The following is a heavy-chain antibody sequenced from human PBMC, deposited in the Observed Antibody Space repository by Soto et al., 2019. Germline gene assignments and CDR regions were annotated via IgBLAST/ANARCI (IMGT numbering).Heavy chain of an antibody. CDR3: ARSNWNDGSYVDY. CDR1: GYTFTSYY. V-gene: IGHV1-46*03. CDR2: INPSGGST. Sequence: QVQLVQSGAEVKKPGASVKVSCKASGYTFTSYYFHWVRQAPGQGLEWVGLINPSGGSTTYARKFXXRXXMTRDTSTSTVYMELSSLRSEDTAVYFCARSNWNDGSYVDYWGQGTLVTVSS. J-gene: IGHJ4*02. D-gene: IGHD1-1*01.